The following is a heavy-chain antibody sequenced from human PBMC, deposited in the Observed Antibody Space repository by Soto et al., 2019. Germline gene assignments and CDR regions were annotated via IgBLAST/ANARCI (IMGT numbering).Heavy chain of an antibody. Sequence: XSVKGSCEASGYTFTSYDINWVRQATVQGLEWMGWMNPNSGNTGYAQKFQGRVTMTRNTSISTAYMELSRLRSEDTAVYYCARGAGTWASYYYYGMDVWGQGTTVTVSS. D-gene: IGHD1-26*01. V-gene: IGHV1-8*01. CDR3: ARGAGTWASYYYYGMDV. J-gene: IGHJ6*02. CDR2: MNPNSGNT. CDR1: GYTFTSYD.